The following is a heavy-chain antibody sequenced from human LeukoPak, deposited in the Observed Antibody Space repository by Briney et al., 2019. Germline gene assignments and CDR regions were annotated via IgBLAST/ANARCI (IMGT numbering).Heavy chain of an antibody. Sequence: ASVKVSCKASGYTFTSYDINWVRQATGQGLEWMGWMNPNSGNTGYAQKFQGRVTMTRNTSISTAYMELSSLRSEDTAVYYCARGRKQQLARGDSWAQGTLVTVSS. CDR2: MNPNSGNT. CDR1: GYTFTSYD. D-gene: IGHD6-13*01. V-gene: IGHV1-8*01. CDR3: ARGRKQQLARGDS. J-gene: IGHJ4*02.